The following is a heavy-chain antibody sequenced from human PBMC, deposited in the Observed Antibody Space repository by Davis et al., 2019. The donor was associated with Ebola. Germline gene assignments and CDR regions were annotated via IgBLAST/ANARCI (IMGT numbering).Heavy chain of an antibody. V-gene: IGHV3-23*01. Sequence: GESLKISCAASGFTFSSYAMSWVRQAPGKGLEWVSAISGSGGSTYYADPVKGRFTISRDNSKNTLYLQMNSLRAEDTAVYYCARAGGYSSSWYGYWGQGTLVTVSS. CDR1: GFTFSSYA. CDR2: ISGSGGST. CDR3: ARAGGYSSSWYGY. D-gene: IGHD6-13*01. J-gene: IGHJ4*02.